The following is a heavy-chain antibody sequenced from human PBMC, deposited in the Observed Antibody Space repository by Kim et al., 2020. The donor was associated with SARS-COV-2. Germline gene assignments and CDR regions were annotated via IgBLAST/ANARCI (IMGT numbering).Heavy chain of an antibody. Sequence: GGSLRLSCAASGFTFEDYAMHWVRQVPGKGLERVSLISRDGTSTYYADSVKGRFSISRDNSKNSLYLQMNSLRTEDTALYYCAKDITSIVVVIPATASMDIWGQGTTVTVS. CDR1: GFTFEDYA. CDR2: ISRDGTST. D-gene: IGHD2-15*01. J-gene: IGHJ6*02. CDR3: AKDITSIVVVIPATASMDI. V-gene: IGHV3-43*02.